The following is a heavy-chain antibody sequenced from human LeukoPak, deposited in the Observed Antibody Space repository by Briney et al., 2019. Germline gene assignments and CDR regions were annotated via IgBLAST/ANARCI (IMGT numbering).Heavy chain of an antibody. CDR1: GGSISGSY. D-gene: IGHD1-14*01. V-gene: IGHV4-4*07. Sequence: SETLSVTCTVSGGSISGSYWSWIRPPAGEELEWIGRIYSSGSTNYNPSLRSRVTMSVDTSKNQFSLNLTSVTAADTAGYFCARAPGGTFDYWGQGTLVTVSS. J-gene: IGHJ4*02. CDR3: ARAPGGTFDY. CDR2: IYSSGST.